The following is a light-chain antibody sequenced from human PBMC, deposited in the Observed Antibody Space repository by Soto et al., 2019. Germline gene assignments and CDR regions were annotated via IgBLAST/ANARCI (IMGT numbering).Light chain of an antibody. CDR2: DAS. CDR3: QQYNSYSIT. J-gene: IGKJ5*01. Sequence: MTQSPAMLSVSPGERATLSCRASQNVNNRLAWYQQKPGKAPKLLIYDASSLESGVPSRFSGSGSGTEFTLTISSLQPDDFATYYCQQYNSYSITFGQGTRLEIK. CDR1: QNVNNR. V-gene: IGKV1-5*01.